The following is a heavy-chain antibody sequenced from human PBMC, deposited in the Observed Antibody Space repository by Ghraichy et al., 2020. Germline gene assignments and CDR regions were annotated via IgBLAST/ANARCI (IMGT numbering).Heavy chain of an antibody. CDR2: IIPIFGTA. V-gene: IGHV1-69*13. Sequence: SVKVSCKASGGTFSSYAISWVRQAPGQGLEWMGGIIPIFGTANYAQKFQGRVTITADESTSTAYMELSSLRSEDTAVYYCARPLFWSGYFSPFDYWGQGTLVTVSS. J-gene: IGHJ4*02. CDR3: ARPLFWSGYFSPFDY. D-gene: IGHD3-3*01. CDR1: GGTFSSYA.